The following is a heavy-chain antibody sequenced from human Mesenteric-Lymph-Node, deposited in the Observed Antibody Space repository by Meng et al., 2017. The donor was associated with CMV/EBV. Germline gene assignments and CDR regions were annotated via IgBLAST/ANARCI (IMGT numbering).Heavy chain of an antibody. CDR3: ARVVHSSAWYPFDY. D-gene: IGHD6-19*01. V-gene: IGHV3-48*03. CDR2: ISSSGTTI. J-gene: IGHJ4*02. Sequence: GESLKISCAASGFTFSNYEMNWVRQAPGKGLEWVSYISSSGTTIYYVNSVKGRFTVSRDNAKNSLYLHMNSLRVEDTALYYCARVVHSSAWYPFDYWGRGTLVTVSS. CDR1: GFTFSNYE.